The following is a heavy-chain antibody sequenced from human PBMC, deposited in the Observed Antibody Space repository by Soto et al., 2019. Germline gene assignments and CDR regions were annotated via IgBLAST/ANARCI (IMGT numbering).Heavy chain of an antibody. J-gene: IGHJ4*02. V-gene: IGHV3-23*01. CDR2: ISGSGGST. CDR1: GLPFCSYA. D-gene: IGHD2-2*01. Sequence: GGSLRLCCAASGLPFCSYAMSWVRQAPGKGLEWVSGISGSGGSTSVADSVKGRFTISRDNSKNTLYLQMNSLRAEDTAVYYCTKDRYCSSTSCYAGYYWGQGTLVTVSS. CDR3: TKDRYCSSTSCYAGYY.